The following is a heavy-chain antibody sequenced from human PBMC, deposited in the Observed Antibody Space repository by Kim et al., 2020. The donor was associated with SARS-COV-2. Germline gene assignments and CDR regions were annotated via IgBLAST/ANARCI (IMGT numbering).Heavy chain of an antibody. CDR3: ARDKPGGMDV. Sequence: GGSLRLSCAASGFDVNSHYINWVRQAPGKGLDWVSIIYRDDTTYFADSVKGRFTISRDKSNNTLYLQMNSLIAEDTAVYYCARDKPGGMDVWGQGTTVTV. CDR1: GFDVNSHY. J-gene: IGHJ6*02. V-gene: IGHV3-53*01. CDR2: IYRDDTT.